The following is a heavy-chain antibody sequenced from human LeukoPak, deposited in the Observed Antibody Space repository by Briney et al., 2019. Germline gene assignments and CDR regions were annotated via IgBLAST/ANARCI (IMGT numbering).Heavy chain of an antibody. J-gene: IGHJ4*02. CDR1: GGSISSNN. CDR2: IFYDGST. D-gene: IGHD3-22*01. V-gene: IGHV4-39*02. Sequence: SETLSLTCSVSGGSISSNNCGWIRQPPGKGLEWIVTIFYDGSTYYNPSLMSRVTVFEDTSNNHFSLKLTSVTAADTAVYYCARLRHYESSGKDYFDYWGQGTLVTVSS. CDR3: ARLRHYESSGKDYFDY.